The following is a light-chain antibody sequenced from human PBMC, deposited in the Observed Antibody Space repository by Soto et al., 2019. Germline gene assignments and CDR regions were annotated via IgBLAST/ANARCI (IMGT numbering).Light chain of an antibody. CDR2: DAS. V-gene: IGKV3-11*01. CDR3: QQYGNSPPET. J-gene: IGKJ5*01. Sequence: DIVMTQSPLSLPVTPGQAASISCRSSQSVSSYLAWYQQKPGQAPRLLIYDASNRATGIPARFSGSGSGTDFTLTISRLEPEDFAVYYCQQYGNSPPETFGRGTRLEIK. CDR1: QSVSSY.